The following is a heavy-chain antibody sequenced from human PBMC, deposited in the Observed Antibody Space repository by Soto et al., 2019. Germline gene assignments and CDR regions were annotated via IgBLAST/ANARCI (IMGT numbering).Heavy chain of an antibody. CDR2: ISYDGNNN. CDR3: AKDPKDGYCSGGSCYYYYGMDV. D-gene: IGHD2-15*01. J-gene: IGHJ6*02. Sequence: QVQLVESGGGVVQPGRSLRLSCAASGFTFSTYAIHWVRQAPGKGLEWLAVISYDGNNNYYADSVKGRFTISRDNSKNTLYLQMNSLRAEDTAVYYCAKDPKDGYCSGGSCYYYYGMDVWGQGTTVTVSS. V-gene: IGHV3-30*04. CDR1: GFTFSTYA.